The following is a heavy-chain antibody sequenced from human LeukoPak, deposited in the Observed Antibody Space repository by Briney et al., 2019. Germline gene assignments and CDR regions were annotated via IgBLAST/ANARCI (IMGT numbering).Heavy chain of an antibody. V-gene: IGHV3-23*01. CDR1: GFTFSSYA. Sequence: SGGSLRLSCAASGFTFSSYAMNWVRQAPGKGLEWVSAISGSGISTYHADSVKGRFTISRDNSKNTLYLQMNSLRADDTAVYYCAKDLDDSSGSWGQGTLVTVSS. D-gene: IGHD3-22*01. CDR2: ISGSGIST. J-gene: IGHJ4*02. CDR3: AKDLDDSSGS.